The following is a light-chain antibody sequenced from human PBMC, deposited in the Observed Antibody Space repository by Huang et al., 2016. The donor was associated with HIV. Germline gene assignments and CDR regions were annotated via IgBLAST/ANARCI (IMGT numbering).Light chain of an antibody. CDR1: QSVGGY. J-gene: IGKJ3*01. V-gene: IGKV3-11*01. CDR2: EAS. CDR3: QQRTNWPPGFT. Sequence: EIVLTQSPATLSLSPGERDTLSCRASQSVGGYLAWYQQKPGQAPRLLLYEASNRATGIPARFSGSGSGTDFTLTISSLEPEDFAVYYCQQRTNWPPGFTFGPGTKVDIK.